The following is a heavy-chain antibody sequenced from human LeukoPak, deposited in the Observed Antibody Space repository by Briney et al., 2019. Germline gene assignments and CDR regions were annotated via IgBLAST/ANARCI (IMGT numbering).Heavy chain of an antibody. Sequence: PGGSLRLSCAASGFTLRNYAMSWVRQAPGKGLEWVSAISGSGTTTYYADSMKGRFTISRDNFRNTLFLQMNSLRAEDTAKYYCARGLTRGIWLLPEGDAFDFWGQGTEVTVSS. CDR1: GFTLRNYA. CDR3: ARGLTRGIWLLPEGDAFDF. CDR2: ISGSGTTT. V-gene: IGHV3-23*01. D-gene: IGHD2-15*01. J-gene: IGHJ3*01.